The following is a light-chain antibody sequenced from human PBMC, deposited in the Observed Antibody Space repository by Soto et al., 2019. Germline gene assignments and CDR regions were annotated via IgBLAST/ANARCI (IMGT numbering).Light chain of an antibody. Sequence: QSYLTQPPSVSAAPGRKVTIACSGSSSNIWGNSVSLYQQLPGTAPKLLIYDDNKRPSGIPDRFSGSKSGTSATLGITGFQTGDEAHYYCGSWDSSLSAYVFGTGTKVTVL. CDR3: GSWDSSLSAYV. V-gene: IGLV1-51*01. J-gene: IGLJ1*01. CDR2: DDN. CDR1: SSNIWGNS.